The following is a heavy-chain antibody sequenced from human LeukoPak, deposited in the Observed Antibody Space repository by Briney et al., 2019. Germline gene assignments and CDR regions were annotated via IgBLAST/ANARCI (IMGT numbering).Heavy chain of an antibody. D-gene: IGHD3-10*01. CDR2: IYYSGST. J-gene: IGHJ5*02. CDR3: ARDLDVSFGRDNWFDP. Sequence: SETLSLTCTVSGGSISSYYWSWIRQPPGKGLEWIGYIYYSGSTNYNPSLKSRVTISVDTSKNQFSLKLSSVTAADTAVYYCARDLDVSFGRDNWFDPWGQGTLVTVSS. V-gene: IGHV4-59*01. CDR1: GGSISSYY.